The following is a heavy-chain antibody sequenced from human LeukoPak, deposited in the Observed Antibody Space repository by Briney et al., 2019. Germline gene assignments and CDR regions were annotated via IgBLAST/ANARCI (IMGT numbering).Heavy chain of an antibody. CDR3: ASCGGAMDPRFDY. CDR2: IYYSGST. V-gene: IGHV4-39*07. J-gene: IGHJ4*02. D-gene: IGHD3-10*01. CDR1: GGSISSSSYY. Sequence: PSETLSLTCTVSGGSISSSSYYWGWIRQPPGKGLEWIGSIYYSGSTYYNPSLKSRVTISVDTSKNQFSLKLSSVTAADTAVYYCASCGGAMDPRFDYWGQGSLVTVYS.